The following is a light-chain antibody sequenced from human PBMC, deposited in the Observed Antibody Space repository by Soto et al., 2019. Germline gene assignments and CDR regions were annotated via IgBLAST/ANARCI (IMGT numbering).Light chain of an antibody. CDR1: QDISNS. Sequence: DIQMTQSPSSLSASVGDRVTITCRASQDISNSLAWYQQKPGKVPKVLIYAASILQSGVPARFSGSGSGTDFTLTISSLQPEDVATYYCQKYNSAPLTFGGGTKVKI. CDR2: AAS. J-gene: IGKJ4*01. CDR3: QKYNSAPLT. V-gene: IGKV1-27*01.